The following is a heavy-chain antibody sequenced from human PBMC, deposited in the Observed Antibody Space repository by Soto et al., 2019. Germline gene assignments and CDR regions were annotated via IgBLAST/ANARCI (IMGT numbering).Heavy chain of an antibody. CDR3: ARDGMTTGDT. Sequence: LQLQESGPGQVRPSETLSLTCIVSGVSVRSYTWSWVRQPANKGLEWIGRVFSSVSATYNPSLKSRVSISMDTPENRISLKLDSVTAADAGVYFCARDGMTTGDTWGPGTLATVSS. CDR1: GVSVRSYT. J-gene: IGHJ4*02. CDR2: VFSSVSA. V-gene: IGHV4-4*07. D-gene: IGHD2-21*02.